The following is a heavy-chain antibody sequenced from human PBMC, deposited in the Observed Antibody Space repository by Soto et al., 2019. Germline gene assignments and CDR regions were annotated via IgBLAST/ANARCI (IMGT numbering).Heavy chain of an antibody. D-gene: IGHD6-13*01. CDR3: ARHPGIAAAGTNYFDY. CDR2: IDPSDSYT. V-gene: IGHV5-10-1*01. J-gene: IGHJ4*02. Sequence: GESLKISCKGSGYSFTSYWISWVRQMPGKGLEWMGRIDPSDSYTNYSPSFQGHVTISADKSISTAYLQWSSLKAPDTAMYYCARHPGIAAAGTNYFDYWGQGTLVTVSS. CDR1: GYSFTSYW.